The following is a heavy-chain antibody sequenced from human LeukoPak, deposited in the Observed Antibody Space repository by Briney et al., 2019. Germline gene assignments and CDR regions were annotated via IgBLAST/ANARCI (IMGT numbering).Heavy chain of an antibody. D-gene: IGHD5-12*01. CDR2: FDREDGET. Sequence: ASVKVSCKVSGYTLSEISMSWVRQAPGKGLEWMGGFDREDGETVYAQNLQGRVTMTEDTSTDTAYMELSSLISEDTAVYYCATDLSGYGRQFDYWGQGTLVTVSS. J-gene: IGHJ4*02. CDR1: GYTLSEIS. CDR3: ATDLSGYGRQFDY. V-gene: IGHV1-24*01.